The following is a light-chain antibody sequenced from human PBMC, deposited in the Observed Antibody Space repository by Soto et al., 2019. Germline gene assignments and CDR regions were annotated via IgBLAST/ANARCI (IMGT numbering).Light chain of an antibody. CDR2: EVN. CDR3: SSFTDSTTLYV. J-gene: IGLJ1*01. CDR1: SNDFV. V-gene: IGLV2-14*01. Sequence: QSALTQPASVSGSPGQSITISCTGTSNDFVSWYQQHPGKAPELIIYEVNNRPSQISDRFSASKSGSTASLTISGLQAADEATYYCSSFTDSTTLYVFGDGTKSPS.